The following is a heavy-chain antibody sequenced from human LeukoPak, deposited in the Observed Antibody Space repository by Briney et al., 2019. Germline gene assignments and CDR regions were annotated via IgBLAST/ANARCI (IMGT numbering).Heavy chain of an antibody. V-gene: IGHV4-39*01. CDR1: GGSFSSYY. CDR2: IYYSGST. D-gene: IGHD3-10*01. J-gene: IGHJ6*03. Sequence: SETLSLTCSVSGGSFSSYYWGWIRQPPGKGLEWIGSIYYSGSTYYNPSLKSRVTISVDTSKNQFSLKLSSVTAADTAVYYCARVYGSGSYYNGYYYYYMDVWGKGTTVTISS. CDR3: ARVYGSGSYYNGYYYYYMDV.